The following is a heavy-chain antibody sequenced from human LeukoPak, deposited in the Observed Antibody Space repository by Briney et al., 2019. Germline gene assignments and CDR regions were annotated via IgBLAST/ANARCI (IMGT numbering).Heavy chain of an antibody. D-gene: IGHD6-13*01. Sequence: GRSLRLSRSASGFTFTSYAMHWVRQAPGKGLEYVSAISSHGGSTYYADSVKGRFTISRDNSKNTLYLQMSSLRAEDTAVYYCVKDRARVWQARFDYWGQGTLVTVSS. V-gene: IGHV3-64D*06. CDR1: GFTFTSYA. J-gene: IGHJ4*02. CDR2: ISSHGGST. CDR3: VKDRARVWQARFDY.